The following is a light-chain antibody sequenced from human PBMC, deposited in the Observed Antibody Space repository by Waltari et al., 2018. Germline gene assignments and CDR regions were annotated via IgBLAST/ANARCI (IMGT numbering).Light chain of an antibody. CDR1: QGISNY. CDR2: TAS. V-gene: IGKV1-27*01. CDR3: QKYNSAPWT. J-gene: IGKJ1*01. Sequence: DLQMTQSPSSLSASVGDRVTLTCRASQGISNYLAWYQQKPGKAPKLLIYTASTLQSGVSSRFSGSGSGTDFTLTISSLQPEDVATYYCQKYNSAPWTFGQGTKVEIK.